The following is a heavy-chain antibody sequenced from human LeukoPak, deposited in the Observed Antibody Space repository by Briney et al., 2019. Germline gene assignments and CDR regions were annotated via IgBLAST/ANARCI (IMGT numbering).Heavy chain of an antibody. Sequence: PLETLSLTCTVSGGSISTYYWSWIRQPPGKGLEYIGYIYYSGSTNYNPSLKSRVTMSLDTSKNQFSLKLSSVTAADTAVYYCAREEVPHGFDIWGQGTMVTVSS. CDR1: GGSISTYY. CDR2: IYYSGST. CDR3: AREEVPHGFDI. V-gene: IGHV4-59*01. J-gene: IGHJ3*02.